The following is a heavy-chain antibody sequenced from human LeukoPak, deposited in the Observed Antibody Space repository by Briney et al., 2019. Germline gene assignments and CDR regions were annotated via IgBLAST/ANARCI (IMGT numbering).Heavy chain of an antibody. D-gene: IGHD3-3*01. CDR2: IYYSGST. CDR1: GGSISSGGYY. J-gene: IGHJ5*02. V-gene: IGHV4-31*03. Sequence: SQTLSLTCTVSGGSISSGGYYWSWIRQHPGTGLEWIGYIYYSGSTYYNPSLKSRVTISVDTSKNQFSLKLSSVTAADTAVYYCAGLYYDFWSGYLGGNWFDPWGQGTLVTVSS. CDR3: AGLYYDFWSGYLGGNWFDP.